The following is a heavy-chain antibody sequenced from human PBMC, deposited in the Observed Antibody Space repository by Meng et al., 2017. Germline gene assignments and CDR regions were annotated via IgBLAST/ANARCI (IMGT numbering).Heavy chain of an antibody. V-gene: IGHV6-1*01. CDR2: TYYRSKWYY. CDR3: AREVGTSRPFEY. D-gene: IGHD1-26*01. Sequence: QGHLQPSGARVVTPAQTPSLPCAISGDSVSSNRAGWNWIKLSKSRGLEWLGRTYYRSKWYYDYARSVKGRIGVNADTSKNQFSLQLNSVTPEDTAVYYCAREVGTSRPFEYWGQGTLVTVSS. CDR1: GDSVSSNRAG. J-gene: IGHJ4*02.